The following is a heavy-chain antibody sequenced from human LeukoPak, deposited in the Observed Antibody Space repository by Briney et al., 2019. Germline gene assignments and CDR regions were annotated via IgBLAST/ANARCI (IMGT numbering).Heavy chain of an antibody. V-gene: IGHV4-59*01. CDR2: IYYSGST. D-gene: IGHD7-27*01. J-gene: IGHJ5*02. Sequence: SETLSLTCTVSGGSISSYYWSWIRQPPGKGLEWIGYIYYSGSTNYNPSLKSRVTISVDTSKNQFSLKLSSVTAADTAVYYCARGWGANWFDPWGQGTLVTVSS. CDR3: ARGWGANWFDP. CDR1: GGSISSYY.